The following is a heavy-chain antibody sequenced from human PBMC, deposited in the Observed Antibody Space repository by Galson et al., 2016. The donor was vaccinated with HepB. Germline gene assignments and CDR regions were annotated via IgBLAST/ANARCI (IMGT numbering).Heavy chain of an antibody. Sequence: SLRLSCAASGFTFSSFPMHWVRQAPGKGLEWVTLISNDGSNTYYADSVKGRFTISRDNSKNTLYLQMNTLRTEDTAVYYCARDPPGYYYDSRPEPGLFDYWGQGTLVTVSS. J-gene: IGHJ4*02. V-gene: IGHV3-30*04. CDR1: GFTFSSFP. CDR2: ISNDGSNT. CDR3: ARDPPGYYYDSRPEPGLFDY. D-gene: IGHD3-22*01.